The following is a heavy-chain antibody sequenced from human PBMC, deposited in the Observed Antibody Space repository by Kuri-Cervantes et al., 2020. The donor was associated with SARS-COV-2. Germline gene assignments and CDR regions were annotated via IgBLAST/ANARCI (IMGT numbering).Heavy chain of an antibody. V-gene: IGHV3-49*03. Sequence: GGPLRLSCAVYGGSFSGFYWSWIRQAPGKGLEWVGFIRSKAYGGTTEYAASVKGRFTISRDDSKSIAYLQINSLKTEDTAVYYCTRVKLLWFGEFSWGQGTLVTVSS. J-gene: IGHJ4*02. D-gene: IGHD3-10*01. CDR2: IRSKAYGGTT. CDR3: TRVKLLWFGEFS. CDR1: GGSFSGFY.